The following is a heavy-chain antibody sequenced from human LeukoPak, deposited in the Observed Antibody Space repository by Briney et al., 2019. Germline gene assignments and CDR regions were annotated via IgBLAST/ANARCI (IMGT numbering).Heavy chain of an antibody. CDR3: AGTPYDYVWGTYRPNFDY. J-gene: IGHJ4*02. CDR1: GFTFSSYS. D-gene: IGHD3-16*02. V-gene: IGHV3-48*01. CDR2: ISSSGSAI. Sequence: PGGSLRLSCAASGFTFSSYSMNWVRQAPGKGLEWVSSISSSGSAIYYADSVKGRFTISRDNAKNSLYLQMNSLRAEDTAVYYCAGTPYDYVWGTYRPNFDYWGQGTLVTVSS.